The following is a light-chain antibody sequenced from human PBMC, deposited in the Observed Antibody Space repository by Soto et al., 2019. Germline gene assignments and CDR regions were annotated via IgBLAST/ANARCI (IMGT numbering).Light chain of an antibody. J-gene: IGKJ1*01. V-gene: IGKV3-20*01. CDR1: QSVRNNY. Sequence: EIVLTQSPGTLSLSPGERATLSCRASQSVRNNYLAWYQQRPGQAPRLLIYAVSSRATGIPDRFSGSGSGTDFTLTINRLEPEDFAVYYCQQYGTTPWTFGQGTKVDIK. CDR3: QQYGTTPWT. CDR2: AVS.